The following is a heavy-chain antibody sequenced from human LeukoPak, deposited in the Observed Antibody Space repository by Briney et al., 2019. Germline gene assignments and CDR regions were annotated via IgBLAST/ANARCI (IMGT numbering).Heavy chain of an antibody. V-gene: IGHV3-49*03. J-gene: IGHJ4*02. CDR3: TRPHYYDSSGYPPDF. Sequence: GGSPRLSCTTSGFTFGDYAITWFRQAPGKGLEWVGFIRNKAYGGTTELAASVKGRFTISRDDSKSIAYLQMNSLKTEDTAVYYCTRPHYYDSSGYPPDFWGQGTLVTVSS. D-gene: IGHD3-22*01. CDR1: GFTFGDYA. CDR2: IRNKAYGGTT.